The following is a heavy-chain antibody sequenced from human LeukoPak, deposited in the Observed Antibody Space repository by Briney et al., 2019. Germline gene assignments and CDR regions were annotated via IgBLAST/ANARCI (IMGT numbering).Heavy chain of an antibody. CDR3: AKRPKYGNSWIDF. CDR2: FSGSGSST. V-gene: IGHV3-23*01. Sequence: GGSLRLSCAASGFTFNNFAMSWVRQAPGKGLDWVSGFSGSGSSTFYADSVKGRFIISRDNSNSTLYLQMNSLRAEDTAVYYCAKRPKYGNSWIDFWGQGTLVTVSS. CDR1: GFTFNNFA. D-gene: IGHD6-13*01. J-gene: IGHJ4*02.